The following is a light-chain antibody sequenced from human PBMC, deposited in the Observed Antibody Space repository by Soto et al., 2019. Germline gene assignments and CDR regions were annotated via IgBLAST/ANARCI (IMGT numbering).Light chain of an antibody. CDR1: QDINDY. CDR3: QQYCSLPYT. Sequence: EIPMTQSPSSLSASLGDRVTITCQASQDINDYSNWYQQKPGKAPRLLIYGASFLEVGVPSRFSGSGSGTHFTLTMGTRQPEDVATYYCQQYCSLPYTFGQGTRLEIK. V-gene: IGKV1-33*01. CDR2: GAS. J-gene: IGKJ2*01.